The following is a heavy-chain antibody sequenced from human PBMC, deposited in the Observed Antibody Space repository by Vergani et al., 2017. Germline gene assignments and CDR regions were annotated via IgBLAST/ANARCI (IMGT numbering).Heavy chain of an antibody. D-gene: IGHD6-19*01. Sequence: QVQLVQSGAEVKKPGASVKVSCKASGYTFTSYAMHWVRQAPGQRLEWMGWINAGNGNTKYSQKFQGRVTITRDTSASTAYMELSSLRSEDTAVYYCAGERSSSGWDEHDAFDIWGQGTMVTVSS. CDR2: INAGNGNT. CDR1: GYTFTSYA. CDR3: AGERSSSGWDEHDAFDI. V-gene: IGHV1-3*01. J-gene: IGHJ3*02.